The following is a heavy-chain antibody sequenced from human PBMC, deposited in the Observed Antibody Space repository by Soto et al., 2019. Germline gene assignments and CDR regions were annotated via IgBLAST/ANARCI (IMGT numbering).Heavy chain of an antibody. J-gene: IGHJ4*02. Sequence: PWGSLRLSCAASGFTFSSAWMIWVRQAPGKGLEWVGRIKSERDGGTTDYTAPVQGRFTISRDDSKNTLYLQMNSLKIEDTAVYYWISEPEWNVQRRDYWGQGTLATVYS. CDR1: GFTFSSAW. CDR3: ISEPEWNVQRRDY. CDR2: IKSERDGGTT. D-gene: IGHD1-1*01. V-gene: IGHV3-15*01.